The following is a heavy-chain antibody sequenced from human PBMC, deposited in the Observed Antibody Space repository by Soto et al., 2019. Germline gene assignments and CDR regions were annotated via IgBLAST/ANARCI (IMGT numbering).Heavy chain of an antibody. D-gene: IGHD1-26*01. V-gene: IGHV3-23*01. Sequence: GGSLRLSCAASGFTFSSYAMSWVRQAPGKGLEWVSAISGSGGSTYYADSVKGRFTISRDNSKNTLYLQMNSLRAEDTAVYYCAKYLLYSGSYYDRYYFDYWGQGTLVTVSS. J-gene: IGHJ4*02. CDR2: ISGSGGST. CDR1: GFTFSSYA. CDR3: AKYLLYSGSYYDRYYFDY.